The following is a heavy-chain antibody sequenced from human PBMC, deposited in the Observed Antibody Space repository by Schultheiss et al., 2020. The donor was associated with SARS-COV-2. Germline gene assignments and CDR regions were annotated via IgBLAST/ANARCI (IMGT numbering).Heavy chain of an antibody. CDR3: ARTLLGYCSGGSCYPYNWFDP. V-gene: IGHV1-18*01. D-gene: IGHD2-15*01. CDR2: ISAYNGNT. CDR1: GYTFTSYG. Sequence: ASVKVSCKASGYTFTSYGISWVRQAPGQGLEWMGWISAYNGNTNYAQKLQGRVTMTTDTSTSTAYMELRSLRSDDTAVYYCARTLLGYCSGGSCYPYNWFDPWGQGTLVTVSS. J-gene: IGHJ5*02.